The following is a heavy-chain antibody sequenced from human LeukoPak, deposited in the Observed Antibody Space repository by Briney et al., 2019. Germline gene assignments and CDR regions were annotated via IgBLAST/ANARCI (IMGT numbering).Heavy chain of an antibody. CDR2: MNPNSGNT. CDR3: ARVDQVAGYFDY. Sequence: GASVKVSCKASGYTFTSYDINWVRQATGQGLEWMGWMNPNSGNTGYAQKFQGRVTMTRNTSISTAYMELSSLRSEDTAAYYCARVDQVAGYFDYWGQGTLVTVSS. J-gene: IGHJ4*02. D-gene: IGHD6-19*01. V-gene: IGHV1-8*01. CDR1: GYTFTSYD.